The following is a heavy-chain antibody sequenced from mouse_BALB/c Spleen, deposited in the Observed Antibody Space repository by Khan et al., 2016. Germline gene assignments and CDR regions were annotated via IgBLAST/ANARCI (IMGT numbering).Heavy chain of an antibody. CDR3: ARDTPFAN. CDR2: IYPGDGDT. J-gene: IGHJ3*01. Sequence: QVQLQQSGAELVRPGSSVKISCKASGFAFSSYGMNWVKQRPGQGLEWIGQIYPGDGDTNYNGKFKGKATLTADKSSSTAYLQLSSLTSEDSAVYYCARDTPFANWGQGTTVTVSA. V-gene: IGHV1-80*01. CDR1: GFAFSSYG.